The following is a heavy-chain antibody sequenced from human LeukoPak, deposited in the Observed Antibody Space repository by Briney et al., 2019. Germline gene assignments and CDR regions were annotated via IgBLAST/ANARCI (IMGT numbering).Heavy chain of an antibody. CDR2: IYYSGST. Sequence: SETLSLTCTVSGGSISSYYWSWIRQPPGKGLEWIGYIYYSGSTNYNPSLKSRVTISVDTSKNQFSLKLSSVTAADTAVYYCARHHPHYYDSSGYYSNWGQGTLVTVSS. CDR1: GGSISSYY. CDR3: ARHHPHYYDSSGYYSN. D-gene: IGHD3-22*01. V-gene: IGHV4-59*08. J-gene: IGHJ4*02.